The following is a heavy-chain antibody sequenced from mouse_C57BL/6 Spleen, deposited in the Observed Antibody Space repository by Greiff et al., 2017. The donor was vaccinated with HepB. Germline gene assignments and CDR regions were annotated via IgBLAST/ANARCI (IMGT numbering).Heavy chain of an antibody. Sequence: EVQRVESGPGLVKPSPSLSLTCSVTGYSITSGYYWNWIRQFPGNKLEWMGYISYDGSNNSNPSLNNRISIPRDTSKNQFFLKLNSVTTEDTATYYCARGNDYDYYYGDWGQGTTLTVS. CDR3: ARGNDYDYYYGD. CDR2: ISYDGSN. J-gene: IGHJ2*01. V-gene: IGHV3-6*01. CDR1: GYSITSGYY. D-gene: IGHD2-4*01.